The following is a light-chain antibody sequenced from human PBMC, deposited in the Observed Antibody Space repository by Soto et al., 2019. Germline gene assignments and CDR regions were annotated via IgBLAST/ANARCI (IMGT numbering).Light chain of an antibody. J-gene: IGLJ2*01. CDR2: SDV. V-gene: IGLV1-40*01. CDR1: SSNIGAGFD. CDR3: QSSDSGVSASV. Sequence: QSVLTQPPSVSGAPGQRVSISCSGSSSNIGAGFDVHWYQQFPGAAPKLLIYSDVNRPSGVPYRFSASKSGTSASLTITGLQTEDEAHYYCQSSDSGVSASVFGGGTKLTVL.